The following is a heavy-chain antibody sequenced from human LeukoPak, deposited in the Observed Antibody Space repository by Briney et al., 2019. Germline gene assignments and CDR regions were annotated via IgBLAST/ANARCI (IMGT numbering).Heavy chain of an antibody. CDR1: GYTFTSYA. CDR3: ARKYSYGWMDAFDI. J-gene: IGHJ3*02. Sequence: ASVKVSCKASGYTFTSYAMNWVRQAPGQGLEWMGWINTNTGNPTYAQGFTGRFVFSLDTSVSTAYLQISSLKAEDTAVYYCARKYSYGWMDAFDIWGQGTMVTVSS. V-gene: IGHV7-4-1*02. D-gene: IGHD5-18*01. CDR2: INTNTGNP.